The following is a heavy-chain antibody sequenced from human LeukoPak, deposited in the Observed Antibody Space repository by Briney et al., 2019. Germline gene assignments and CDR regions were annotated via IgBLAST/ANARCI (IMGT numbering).Heavy chain of an antibody. V-gene: IGHV4-39*07. CDR3: ARETGELLAGGLAY. CDR2: IYYSGST. CDR1: GGSISSSSYY. D-gene: IGHD1-26*01. J-gene: IGHJ4*02. Sequence: PSETLSLTCTVSGGSISSSSYYWGWIRQPPGKGLEWIGSIYYSGSTYYNPSLKSRVTISVDTSKNQFSLKLSSVTAADTAVYYCARETGELLAGGLAYWGQGTLVTVSS.